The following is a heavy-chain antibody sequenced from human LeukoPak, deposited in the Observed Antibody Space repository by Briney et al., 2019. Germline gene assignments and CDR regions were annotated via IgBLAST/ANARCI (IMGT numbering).Heavy chain of an antibody. J-gene: IGHJ4*02. CDR1: GYTFTRYD. CDR3: ARPRSAYYDSSGYDF. V-gene: IGHV1-8*01. CDR2: MNPNSGDT. Sequence: ASVEVSCKASGYTFTRYDINWVRQTAGQGLEWMGWMNPNSGDTGYIQNFQGRVTMTRDTSISTAYMELSSLRSEDTGVYYCARPRSAYYDSSGYDFWGQGTLVTVSS. D-gene: IGHD3-22*01.